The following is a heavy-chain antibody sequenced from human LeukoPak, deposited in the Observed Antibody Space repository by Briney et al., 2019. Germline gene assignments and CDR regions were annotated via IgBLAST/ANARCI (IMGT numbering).Heavy chain of an antibody. CDR2: ISAYNGNT. J-gene: IGHJ4*02. CDR3: AVYYYDSSGLPRAGFDY. CDR1: GYTFTSYG. V-gene: IGHV1-18*01. D-gene: IGHD3-22*01. Sequence: ASVTVSCKASGYTFTSYGISWVRQAPGQGLEWMGWISAYNGNTNYAQKLQGRVTMTTDTSTSTAYMELSSLRSEDTAVYYCAVYYYDSSGLPRAGFDYWGQGTLVTVSS.